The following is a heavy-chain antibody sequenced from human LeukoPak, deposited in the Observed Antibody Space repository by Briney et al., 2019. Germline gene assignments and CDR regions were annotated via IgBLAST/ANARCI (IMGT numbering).Heavy chain of an antibody. V-gene: IGHV4-34*01. J-gene: IGHJ3*02. CDR1: GGSFSGYY. D-gene: IGHD3-3*01. Sequence: PSETLSLTCAVYGGSFSGYYWSWIRQPPGKGLEWIGEINHSGSTNYNPSLKSRVTISVDTSKNQFSLKLSSATAADTAVYYCARGGPYYDFWSGYSEDAFDIWGQGTMVTVSS. CDR2: INHSGST. CDR3: ARGGPYYDFWSGYSEDAFDI.